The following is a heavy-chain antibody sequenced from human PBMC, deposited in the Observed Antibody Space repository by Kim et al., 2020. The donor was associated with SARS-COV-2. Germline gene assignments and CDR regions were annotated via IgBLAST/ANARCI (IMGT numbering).Heavy chain of an antibody. CDR1: GFTFNRHW. J-gene: IGHJ6*04. Sequence: GGSLRLSCAASGFTFNRHWMHWVRQTPQKGLVWVAHINNDGSSTKYADSVKGRFIISRDNAKNTLNLQMDSLRVEDTAVYYCTRDLYGVDVWGRGTTVTVSS. CDR3: TRDLYGVDV. CDR2: INNDGSST. V-gene: IGHV3-74*03. D-gene: IGHD2-2*02.